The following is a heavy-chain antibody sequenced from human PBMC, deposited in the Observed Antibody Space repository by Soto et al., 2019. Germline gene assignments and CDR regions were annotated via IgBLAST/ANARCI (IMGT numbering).Heavy chain of an antibody. CDR2: ISGSGGST. J-gene: IGHJ6*02. CDR1: GFTFSSYA. Sequence: GGSLRLSCAASGFTFSSYAMSGVRQAPGKGLEWVSAISGSGGSTYYADSVKGRFTISRDNSKNTLYLQMNSLRAEDTAVYYCAKGYYGSGSHGMDVWGQGTTVTVSS. D-gene: IGHD3-10*01. V-gene: IGHV3-23*01. CDR3: AKGYYGSGSHGMDV.